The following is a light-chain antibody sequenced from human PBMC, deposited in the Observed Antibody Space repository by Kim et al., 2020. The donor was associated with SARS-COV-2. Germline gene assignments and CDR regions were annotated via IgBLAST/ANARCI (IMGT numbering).Light chain of an antibody. CDR1: QSVSSSY. J-gene: IGKJ1*01. CDR2: GAS. CDR3: QQYGSSPWT. Sequence: SPGERAILSCTASQSVSSSYLAWYQQKPGQAPRLLIYGASSRATGIPDRFSGSGSGTDFTLTISRLEPEDFAVYYCQQYGSSPWTFGQGTKVDIK. V-gene: IGKV3-20*01.